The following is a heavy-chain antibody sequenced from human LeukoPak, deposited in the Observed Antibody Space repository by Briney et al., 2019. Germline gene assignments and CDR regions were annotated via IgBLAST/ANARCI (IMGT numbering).Heavy chain of an antibody. Sequence: ASVKVSCKASGYTFTSYGISWVRQAPGQGLEWMGWISAYNGNTNYAQKLQGRVTMTTDTSTSTAYMELRSLRSDDTAMYYCARDRVGFLEWLTNGMDVWGQGTTVTVSS. CDR2: ISAYNGNT. CDR3: ARDRVGFLEWLTNGMDV. D-gene: IGHD3-3*01. CDR1: GYTFTSYG. V-gene: IGHV1-18*01. J-gene: IGHJ6*02.